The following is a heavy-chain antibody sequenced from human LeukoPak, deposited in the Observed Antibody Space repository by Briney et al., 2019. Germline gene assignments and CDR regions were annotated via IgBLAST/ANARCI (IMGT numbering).Heavy chain of an antibody. CDR3: ACQVLRYFDWYDY. J-gene: IGHJ4*02. CDR2: INHSGST. CDR1: GGSFSGYY. Sequence: PSETLSLTCAVYGGSFSGYYWSWIRQPPGKGLEWIGEINHSGSTNYNPSLKSRVTISVDTSKNQFSLKLSSVTAADTAVYYCACQVLRYFDWYDYWGQGTLVTVSS. D-gene: IGHD3-9*01. V-gene: IGHV4-34*01.